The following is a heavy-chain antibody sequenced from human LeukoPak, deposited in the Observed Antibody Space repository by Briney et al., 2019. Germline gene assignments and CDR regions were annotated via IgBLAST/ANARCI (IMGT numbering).Heavy chain of an antibody. CDR2: INSDGSST. D-gene: IGHD3-22*01. V-gene: IGHV3-74*01. CDR1: GFTFSSYW. J-gene: IGHJ5*02. CDR3: ARGPFHHSSTNEFDP. Sequence: GGSLRLSCAASGFTFSSYWTHWVPQAPGKGLVWVSRINSDGSSTLYADSVKGRFTLSRDNAKNTLYLQMNSLRGEETTVYYCARGPFHHSSTNEFDPWGQGTLVTVSS.